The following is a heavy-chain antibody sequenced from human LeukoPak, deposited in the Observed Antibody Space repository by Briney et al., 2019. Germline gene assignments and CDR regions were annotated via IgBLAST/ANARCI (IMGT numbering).Heavy chain of an antibody. J-gene: IGHJ4*02. CDR3: ARGRFDFWSGPFAGD. V-gene: IGHV4-34*01. D-gene: IGHD3-3*01. CDR2: INHSGST. CDR1: GGSFRGYY. Sequence: SETLSLTCAVYGGSFRGYYWSWIRQPPGKGREWIGGINHSGSTNYNPSLKSRVTISVDTSKNQFSLKLSSVTAADTAVYYCARGRFDFWSGPFAGDWGQGTLVTVSS.